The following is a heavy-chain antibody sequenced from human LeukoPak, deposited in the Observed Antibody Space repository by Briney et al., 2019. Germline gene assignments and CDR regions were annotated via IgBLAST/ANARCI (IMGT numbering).Heavy chain of an antibody. Sequence: SETLSLTCAVYGGSFSGYYWSWIRQPPGKGLEWIGEINHSGSTNSNPSLKSRVTISVDTSKNQFSLKLSSVTAADTAVYYCARGGEYYDFWSGYTDFDYWGQGTLVTVSS. CDR2: INHSGST. D-gene: IGHD3-3*01. V-gene: IGHV4-34*01. CDR3: ARGGEYYDFWSGYTDFDY. CDR1: GGSFSGYY. J-gene: IGHJ4*02.